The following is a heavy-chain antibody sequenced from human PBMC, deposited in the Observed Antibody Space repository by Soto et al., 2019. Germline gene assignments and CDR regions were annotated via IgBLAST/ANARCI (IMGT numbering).Heavy chain of an antibody. D-gene: IGHD3-22*01. CDR1: VDSISSSGYY. CDR2: NYSGGDT. Sequence: PSGSLSLACSVSVDSISSSGYYWGWIPQRPGKGLEWIRSNYSGGDTYYNQSLKSRVTISVDKSKNQLYLKMRTVTAEDTAGYYCERDFRTLYADSSCSHYRGNFDYWGQGTQVTVSS. CDR3: ERDFRTLYADSSCSHYRGNFDY. J-gene: IGHJ4*02. V-gene: IGHV4-39*02.